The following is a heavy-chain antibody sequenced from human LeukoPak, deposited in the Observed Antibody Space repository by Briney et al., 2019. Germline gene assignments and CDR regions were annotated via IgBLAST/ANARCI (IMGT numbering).Heavy chain of an antibody. V-gene: IGHV3-23*01. CDR3: AKDTYDSGWYYFDY. CDR2: ISADAGST. D-gene: IGHD6-19*01. Sequence: GGSLRLSCAAPGFSFTNYALSWVRQAPGKGLEWVSAISADAGSTYYADSVKGRFTLSRDDFKRTLYLQMNSLRGEDTAVYYCAKDTYDSGWYYFDYWGQGTLVTVSS. CDR1: GFSFTNYA. J-gene: IGHJ4*02.